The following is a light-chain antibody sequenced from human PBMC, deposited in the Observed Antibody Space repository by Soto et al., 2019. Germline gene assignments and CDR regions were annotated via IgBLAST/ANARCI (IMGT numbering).Light chain of an antibody. V-gene: IGKV1-5*03. CDR3: QQYNSYPYT. J-gene: IGKJ2*01. Sequence: DIQMTQSPSTLSASVGDRVTITCRASQSISSWLAWYQQKPGKAPKLLIYKASSLESGVPSRFSGIGSVTEFNLTISSLQSDDFAPYYCQQYNSYPYTFGQGTKLEIK. CDR1: QSISSW. CDR2: KAS.